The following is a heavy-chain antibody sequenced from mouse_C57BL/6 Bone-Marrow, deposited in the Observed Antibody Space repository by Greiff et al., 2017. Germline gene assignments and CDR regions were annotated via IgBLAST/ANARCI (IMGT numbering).Heavy chain of an antibody. CDR3: ARMIYYDYEGAMDY. CDR2: ISSGGSYT. V-gene: IGHV5-6*01. Sequence: DVHLVESGGDLVKPGGSLKLSCAASGFTFSSYGMSWVRQTPDKRLEWVATISSGGSYTYYPASVKGRFTISRDNAKNTLFLQMTSLRSEDTAMYYCARMIYYDYEGAMDYWGQGTSVTVSS. D-gene: IGHD2-4*01. CDR1: GFTFSSYG. J-gene: IGHJ4*01.